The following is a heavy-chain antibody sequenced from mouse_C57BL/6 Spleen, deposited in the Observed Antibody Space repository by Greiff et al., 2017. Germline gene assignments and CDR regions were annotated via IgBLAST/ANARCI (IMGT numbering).Heavy chain of an antibody. D-gene: IGHD6-1*01. CDR2: IDPENGDT. J-gene: IGHJ3*01. V-gene: IGHV14-4*01. CDR1: GFNIKADY. Sequence: EVKLQQSGAELVRPGASVKLSCTASGFNIKADYMHWVKQRPEQGLEWIGWIDPENGDTEYASKFQGKATRTADTSSNTAYLQLSSLTSEDTAVYYCTTRDLSAFAYWGQGTLVTVSA. CDR3: TTRDLSAFAY.